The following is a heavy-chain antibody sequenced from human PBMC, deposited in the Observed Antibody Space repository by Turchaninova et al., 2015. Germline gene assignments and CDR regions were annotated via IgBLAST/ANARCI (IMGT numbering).Heavy chain of an antibody. CDR1: VSSISSGYF. V-gene: IGHV4-38-2*01. D-gene: IGHD6-6*01. CDR2: IYHTVST. J-gene: IGHJ6*03. Sequence: QVQLQESGPGLLKPSETLSLTCDVSVSSISSGYFWGWLRQPPGKGLEWIRNIYHTVSTYYNPALKSRVTISVDTSKNKFSLKLSSVTAADTAVYYCARRPYYYYYMDVWGKGTTVTVSS. CDR3: ARRPYYYYYMDV.